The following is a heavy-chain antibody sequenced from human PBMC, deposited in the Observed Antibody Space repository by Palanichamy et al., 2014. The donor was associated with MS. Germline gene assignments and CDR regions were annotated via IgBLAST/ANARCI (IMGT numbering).Heavy chain of an antibody. CDR1: GGSISSYY. D-gene: IGHD6-19*01. V-gene: IGHV4-59*01. CDR3: TRAVAGTMSALDI. CDR2: IYYSGST. Sequence: QVQLQESGPGLVKPSETLSLSCTVSGGSISSYYWSWIRQPPGKGLEWIGYIYYSGSTNYNPSLKSRVTISVDTSKNQFTLKLSAVTATDTAVYYCTRAVAGTMSALDIWGQGTMVTVSS. J-gene: IGHJ3*02.